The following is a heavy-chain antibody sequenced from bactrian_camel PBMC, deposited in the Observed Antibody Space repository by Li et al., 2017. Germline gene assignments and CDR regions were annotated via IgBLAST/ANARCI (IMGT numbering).Heavy chain of an antibody. D-gene: IGHD1*01. J-gene: IGHJ6*01. V-gene: IGHV3S55*01. Sequence: VQLVESGGGSVQAGGSLRLSCAASGFTFDDYAMGWYRRAPEKECELVSTISTDGSTYYLDSVKGRFTISQGNAENTLFLQMNNLKPDDTGMYYCAAESTGPLWLGYFRNCGVGYWGQGTQVTVS. CDR2: ISTDGST. CDR3: AAESTGPLWLGYFRNCGVGY. CDR1: GFTFDDYA.